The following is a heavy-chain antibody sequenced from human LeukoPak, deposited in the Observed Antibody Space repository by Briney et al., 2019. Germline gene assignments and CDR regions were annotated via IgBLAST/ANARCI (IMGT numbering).Heavy chain of an antibody. D-gene: IGHD2-21*02. CDR2: IYYSGST. Sequence: SETLSLTCTVSGGSISSGGYYWSWIRQHPGKGLEWIGYIYYSGSTYYNPSLKSRVTISIDTSKNQFSLKLSSVTAADTAVYYCARGLLFSWFDPWGQGTLVTVSS. J-gene: IGHJ5*02. CDR1: GGSISSGGYY. V-gene: IGHV4-31*03. CDR3: ARGLLFSWFDP.